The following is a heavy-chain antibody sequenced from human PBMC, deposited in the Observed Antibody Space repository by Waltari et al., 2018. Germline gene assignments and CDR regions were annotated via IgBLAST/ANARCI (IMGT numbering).Heavy chain of an antibody. D-gene: IGHD2-2*01. Sequence: QVQLQESGPGLVKPSETLSLTCAVSGYSISSGYYWGWIRQPPGKGLEWIGSIYHSGSTCGSPSLKSRVTISVDTSKNQFSLKLSSVTAADTAVDYGAREGNRVKGPSGFDPWGQGTLVTVSS. CDR3: AREGNRVKGPSGFDP. CDR2: IYHSGST. CDR1: GYSISSGYY. J-gene: IGHJ5*02. V-gene: IGHV4-38-2*02.